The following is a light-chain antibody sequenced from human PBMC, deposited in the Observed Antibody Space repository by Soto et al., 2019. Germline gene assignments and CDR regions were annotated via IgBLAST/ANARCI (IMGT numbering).Light chain of an antibody. CDR3: ASWDDSLSGVV. V-gene: IGLV1-47*01. Sequence: QSVLTQPSSASGTPGQRVTISCSGSSYNIGSNYVYWYQQLPGTAPKLLIYRNNQRPSGVPDRFSGSKSGTSASLAISGLRSEDEADYYCASWDDSLSGVVFGGGTQLTVL. CDR2: RNN. J-gene: IGLJ2*01. CDR1: SYNIGSNY.